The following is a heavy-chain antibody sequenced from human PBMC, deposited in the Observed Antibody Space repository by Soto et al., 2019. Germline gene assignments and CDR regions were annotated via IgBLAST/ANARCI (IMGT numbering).Heavy chain of an antibody. V-gene: IGHV3-30*18. D-gene: IGHD1-1*01. CDR1: GCTLSRHG. J-gene: IGHJ4*02. Sequence: VGSLRLSCAASGCTLSRHGMHWVRQSPGKGLEWVALISYDGNKIHYGDSVKGRFTISRDTSKNTLYLQMNSLRVEDTAVYYCAKDKINGANETYFEYWGQGTQVTVSS. CDR3: AKDKINGANETYFEY. CDR2: ISYDGNKI.